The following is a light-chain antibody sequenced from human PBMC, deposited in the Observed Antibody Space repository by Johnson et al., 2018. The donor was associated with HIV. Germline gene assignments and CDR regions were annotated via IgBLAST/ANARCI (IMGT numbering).Light chain of an antibody. Sequence: SVLTQPPSVSAAPGQKVTISCSGSSSNIGNNYVSWYQQLPGAAPKLLIYENHKRPSGIPDRFSGSKSGTSATLGITGLQTGDEADYYCGTWDTSLSALYVFGRGTKVTVL. CDR1: SSNIGNNY. V-gene: IGLV1-51*02. CDR3: GTWDTSLSALYV. CDR2: ENH. J-gene: IGLJ1*01.